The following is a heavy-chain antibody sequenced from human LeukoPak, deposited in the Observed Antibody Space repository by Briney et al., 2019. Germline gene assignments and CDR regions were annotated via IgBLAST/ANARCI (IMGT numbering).Heavy chain of an antibody. J-gene: IGHJ5*02. CDR3: ARTYSSSWYRWFDP. V-gene: IGHV4-34*01. D-gene: IGHD6-13*01. Sequence: SETLSLTCAVYGGSFSGYYWSWIRQPPGKGLEWIGEINHSGSTNYSPSLKSRVTISVDTSKNQFSLKLSSVTAADTAVYYCARTYSSSWYRWFDPWGQGTLVTVSS. CDR1: GGSFSGYY. CDR2: INHSGST.